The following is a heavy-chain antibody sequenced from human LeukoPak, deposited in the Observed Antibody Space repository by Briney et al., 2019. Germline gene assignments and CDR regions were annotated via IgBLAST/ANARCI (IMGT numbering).Heavy chain of an antibody. D-gene: IGHD5-12*01. Sequence: GGSLRLSCAASGFTSSSYSMSWVRQAPGKGLEWVSAVRGSGSDTYYADSVKGRFTISRDNSKNTLHLQMNSLRADDTAIYYCAKTSRVNSAYDSPFDYWGQGTLVTVSS. J-gene: IGHJ4*02. CDR2: VRGSGSDT. CDR1: GFTSSSYS. CDR3: AKTSRVNSAYDSPFDY. V-gene: IGHV3-23*01.